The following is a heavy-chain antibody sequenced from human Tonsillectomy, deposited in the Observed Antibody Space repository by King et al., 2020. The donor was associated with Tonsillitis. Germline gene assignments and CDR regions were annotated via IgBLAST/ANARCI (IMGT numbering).Heavy chain of an antibody. CDR3: ARDWDWNYGIDY. J-gene: IGHJ4*02. CDR1: GFTFSSDW. D-gene: IGHD1-7*01. Sequence: VQLVESGGGLVQPGGSLRLSCAASGFTFSSDWMHWVRQAPGKGLVWVSRINTDGYSNGYSDSLQGRFTISRGNAKNTLYLKMNSLRAEDTAVYYCARDWDWNYGIDYWGQGTLVTVSS. V-gene: IGHV3-74*01. CDR2: INTDGYSN.